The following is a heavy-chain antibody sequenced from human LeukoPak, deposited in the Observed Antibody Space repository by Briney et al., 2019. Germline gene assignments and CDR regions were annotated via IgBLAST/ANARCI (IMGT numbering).Heavy chain of an antibody. Sequence: GGSLRLSCAASGFTFSSYGMHWVRQAPGKGLEWVSSISSSSSYRYYEESVKGRFSISRDNARNSLYLQMNSLRAEDTAVYYCARDSPNEAILWWSIDYWGQGTLVTVSS. CDR1: GFTFSSYG. CDR3: ARDSPNEAILWWSIDY. CDR2: ISSSSSYR. V-gene: IGHV3-21*01. J-gene: IGHJ4*02. D-gene: IGHD2-21*01.